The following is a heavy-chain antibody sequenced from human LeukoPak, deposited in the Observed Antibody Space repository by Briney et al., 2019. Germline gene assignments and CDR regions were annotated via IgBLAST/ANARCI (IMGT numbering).Heavy chain of an antibody. D-gene: IGHD5-24*01. CDR1: GFTFGDYA. CDR2: IRSKAYGGTT. J-gene: IGHJ4*02. CDR3: TRGRDGYNLRDRYFDY. V-gene: IGHV3-49*03. Sequence: GGSLRLSCTASGFTFGDYAMSWFRQAPGKGLEWVGFIRSKAYGGTTEYAASVKGRFTISRDDSKSIAYLQMNSLKTEDTAVYYCTRGRDGYNLRDRYFDYWGQGTLVTVSS.